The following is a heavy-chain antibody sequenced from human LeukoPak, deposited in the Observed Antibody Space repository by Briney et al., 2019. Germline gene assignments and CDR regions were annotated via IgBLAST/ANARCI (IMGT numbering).Heavy chain of an antibody. CDR1: GGSFSGYY. Sequence: SETLSLTCAVYGGSFSGYYWNSIRQPPGKGLEWIGEINHSRSTNYNPSLKSRVTISVDTSKNQFSLKLSSVTAADTAVYYCAREGGPYRPLDYSGQGTLVTVAS. CDR3: AREGGPYRPLDY. CDR2: INHSRST. V-gene: IGHV4-34*01. J-gene: IGHJ4*02.